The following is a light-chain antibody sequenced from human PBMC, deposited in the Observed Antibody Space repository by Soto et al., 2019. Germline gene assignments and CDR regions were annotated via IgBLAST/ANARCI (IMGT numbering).Light chain of an antibody. CDR2: GAS. J-gene: IGKJ2*01. Sequence: EIVLTQSPGTLSLSPGERATLSCRASQSVSSSYLAWYQQKPGQAPRLLFYGASSRATGIPDRFSGSGSGTEFTLTISRLESEDVAVYYCQQYGSSPLYTFGQGTKLEIK. CDR1: QSVSSSY. CDR3: QQYGSSPLYT. V-gene: IGKV3-20*01.